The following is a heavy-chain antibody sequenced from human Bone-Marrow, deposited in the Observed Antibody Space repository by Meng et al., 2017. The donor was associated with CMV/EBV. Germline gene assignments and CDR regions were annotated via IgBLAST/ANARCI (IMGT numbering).Heavy chain of an antibody. D-gene: IGHD6-6*01. CDR3: ATLRYSSSFHYYYGMDV. J-gene: IGHJ6*02. CDR2: INHSGST. CDR1: GGSFSGYY. V-gene: IGHV4-34*01. Sequence: SETLSPTCAVYGGSFSGYYWSWIRQPPGKGLEWIGEINHSGSTNYNPSLKSRVTISVDTSKNQFSLKLSSVTAADTAVYYCATLRYSSSFHYYYGMDVWGQGTTVTISS.